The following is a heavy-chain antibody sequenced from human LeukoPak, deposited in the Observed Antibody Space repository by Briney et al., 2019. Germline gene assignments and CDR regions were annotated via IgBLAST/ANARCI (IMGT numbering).Heavy chain of an antibody. V-gene: IGHV4-61*02. J-gene: IGHJ6*02. D-gene: IGHD4-17*01. CDR1: GGSISSGSYY. Sequence: SETLSLTCTVSGGSISSGSYYWSWIRQPAGRGLEWIGRIYTSGSTNYNPSLKSRVTISVDTSKNQFSLKLSSVTAADTAVYYCARATVTTRTYRFYYYGMDVWGQGTTVTVSS. CDR2: IYTSGST. CDR3: ARATVTTRTYRFYYYGMDV.